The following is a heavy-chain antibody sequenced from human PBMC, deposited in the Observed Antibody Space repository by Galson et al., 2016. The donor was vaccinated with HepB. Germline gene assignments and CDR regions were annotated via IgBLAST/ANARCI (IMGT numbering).Heavy chain of an antibody. J-gene: IGHJ6*02. V-gene: IGHV3-11*01. CDR3: ARGGLRLPFGTDV. Sequence: SLRLSCAASGFTFSDYFLTWIRQAPGKGLEWLSYIETRGTNIYYADSVRGRFTVSRDNTKTSLYLAMNSLRAEDTAIYYCARGGLRLPFGTDVWGQGTAVTVSS. D-gene: IGHD5-12*01. CDR2: IETRGTNI. CDR1: GFTFSDYF.